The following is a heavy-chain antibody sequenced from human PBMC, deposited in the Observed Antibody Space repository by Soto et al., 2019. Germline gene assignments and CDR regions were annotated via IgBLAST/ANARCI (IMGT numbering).Heavy chain of an antibody. J-gene: IGHJ4*02. CDR2: IYYSENT. CDR3: ATHPPYGPLDH. D-gene: IGHD4-17*01. Sequence: SETLSLTCTVSGGSISSYYWSWIRQPPGKGLEWIGYIYYSENTYYNPSLKSRVTISVDTSKNQFSLRLTFVTAADTAVYYCATHPPYGPLDHWGQGTLVTVSS. V-gene: IGHV4-59*04. CDR1: GGSISSYY.